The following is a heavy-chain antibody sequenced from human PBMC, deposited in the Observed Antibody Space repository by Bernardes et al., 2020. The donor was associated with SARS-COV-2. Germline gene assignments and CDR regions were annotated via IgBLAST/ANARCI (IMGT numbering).Heavy chain of an antibody. D-gene: IGHD6-19*01. Sequence: GGSLRLSCAASGFSFSIYWMHWVRQAPGKGLVWVSRINSDGSSTNYADSVKGRFTISRDNAKNTLYLQMNSLRAEDTAVYYCARDPAGLDYYYGMDVWGQGTTVTVSS. J-gene: IGHJ6*02. CDR1: GFSFSIYW. CDR2: INSDGSST. CDR3: ARDPAGLDYYYGMDV. V-gene: IGHV3-74*01.